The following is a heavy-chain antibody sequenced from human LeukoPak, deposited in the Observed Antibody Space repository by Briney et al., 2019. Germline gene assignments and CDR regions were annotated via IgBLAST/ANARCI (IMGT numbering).Heavy chain of an antibody. D-gene: IGHD3-10*01. J-gene: IGHJ4*02. CDR1: GFTFSSYC. CDR2: IGISGGIT. Sequence: GGSLRLSCAASGFTFSSYCMSWVRQAPGKGLEWVSGIGISGGITYYADSVKGRFTISRDNSKNTLYLQMNSLRAEDTAFYYCAKDHGSGSYYNLPDYWGQGTLVTASS. CDR3: AKDHGSGSYYNLPDY. V-gene: IGHV3-23*01.